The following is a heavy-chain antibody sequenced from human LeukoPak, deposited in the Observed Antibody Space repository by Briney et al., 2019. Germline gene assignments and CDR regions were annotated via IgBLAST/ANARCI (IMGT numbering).Heavy chain of an antibody. CDR1: GGSISSYY. CDR3: ARHLVAVAATPWTVGAYYFDY. J-gene: IGHJ4*02. V-gene: IGHV4-59*08. Sequence: PSETLSLTCTVSGGSISSYYWSWIRQPPGKGLEWIGYIYYSGSTNYNPSLKSRVTISVDTSKNQFSLKLSSVTAADTAVYYCARHLVAVAATPWTVGAYYFDYWGQGTLVTVSS. D-gene: IGHD2-15*01. CDR2: IYYSGST.